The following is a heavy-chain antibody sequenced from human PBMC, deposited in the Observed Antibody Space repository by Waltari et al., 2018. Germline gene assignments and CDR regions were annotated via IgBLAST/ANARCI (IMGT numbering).Heavy chain of an antibody. CDR1: GYTFTGYT. CDR3: ARAYCINGVCYSGYYFDY. V-gene: IGHV1-3*01. CDR2: INADNGNT. D-gene: IGHD2-8*01. J-gene: IGHJ4*02. Sequence: QVQLVQSGAEVKKPGASVNVSCQASGYTFTGYTIHWVRQAPGQGLEGMGWINADNGNTKYSQKFQGRVTITRDTAANTADMELSSLRSEDTAVYYCARAYCINGVCYSGYYFDYWGQGTLVTVSS.